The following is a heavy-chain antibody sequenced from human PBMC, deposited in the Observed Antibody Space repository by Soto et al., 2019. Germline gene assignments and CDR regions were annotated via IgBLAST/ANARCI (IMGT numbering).Heavy chain of an antibody. CDR2: IIPILGIA. CDR1: GGTFSSYA. J-gene: IGHJ5*02. D-gene: IGHD3-10*01. V-gene: IGHV1-69*10. CDR3: AREGAYGSGSYYNGAFDT. Sequence: ASVKVSCKASGGTFSSYAISWVRQAPGQGLEWMGGIIPILGIANYAQKFQGRVTITADKSTSTAYMELSSLRSEDTAGYYCAREGAYGSGSYYNGAFDTWGQGTLVTVSS.